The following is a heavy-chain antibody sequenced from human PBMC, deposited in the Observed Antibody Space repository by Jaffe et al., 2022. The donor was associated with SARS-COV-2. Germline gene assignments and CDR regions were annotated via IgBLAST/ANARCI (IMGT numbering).Heavy chain of an antibody. J-gene: IGHJ4*02. CDR2: ISGSGDNGDST. CDR1: GFTFSNYA. V-gene: IGHV3-23*01. D-gene: IGHD3-22*01. Sequence: EVQLLESGGGLVQPGGSLRLSCAGSGFTFSNYAMSWVRQAPGKGLEWVSTISGSGDNGDSTYYADSVRGRLTISRDNSKSTLYLQMNSLRAEDTAIYYCARDFGDSGYYPIDHWGQGTLVTVSS. CDR3: ARDFGDSGYYPIDH.